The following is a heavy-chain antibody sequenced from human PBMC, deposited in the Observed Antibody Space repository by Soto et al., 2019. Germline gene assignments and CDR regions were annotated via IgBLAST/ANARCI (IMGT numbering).Heavy chain of an antibody. J-gene: IGHJ6*02. V-gene: IGHV3-48*03. CDR1: GFTFSSYE. Sequence: AGGSLRLSCAASGFTFSSYEMNWVRQAPGKGLEWVSYISSSGSTIYYADSVKGRFTISRDNAKNSLYLQMNSLRAEDTAVYYCARGDMHSSSWYGYYYYYGMDVWGQGTTVTVSS. D-gene: IGHD6-13*01. CDR3: ARGDMHSSSWYGYYYYYGMDV. CDR2: ISSSGSTI.